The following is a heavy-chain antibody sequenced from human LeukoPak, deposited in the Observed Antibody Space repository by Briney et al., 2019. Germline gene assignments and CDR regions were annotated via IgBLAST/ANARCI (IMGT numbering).Heavy chain of an antibody. Sequence: SETLSLTCTVSGGSISSYYWSWIRQPPGKGLEWIGYIYYSGSTNYNPSLKSRVTISVDTSKNQFSLKLSSVTAADTAAYYCARAYRGPAVAHFDYWGQGTLVTVSS. J-gene: IGHJ4*02. D-gene: IGHD4-23*01. CDR3: ARAYRGPAVAHFDY. CDR2: IYYSGST. CDR1: GGSISSYY. V-gene: IGHV4-59*01.